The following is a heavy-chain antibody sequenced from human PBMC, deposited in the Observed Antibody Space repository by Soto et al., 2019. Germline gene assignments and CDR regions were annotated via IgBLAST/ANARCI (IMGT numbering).Heavy chain of an antibody. CDR1: GFSFSNFA. J-gene: IGHJ5*02. V-gene: IGHV3-23*01. D-gene: IGHD6-13*01. Sequence: LRLSCAASGFSFSNFAMSWVRQAPGTGLEWVSSISGSGDKTYYLDSVKGRFTISRDNSKNTLYLHMNSLGAEDTAVYFCAKDYASTWYWYFDPWGQGTLVTVSS. CDR3: AKDYASTWYWYFDP. CDR2: ISGSGDKT.